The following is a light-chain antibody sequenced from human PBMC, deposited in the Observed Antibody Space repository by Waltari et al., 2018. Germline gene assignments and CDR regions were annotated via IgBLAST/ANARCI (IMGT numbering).Light chain of an antibody. Sequence: EIVLTQSPANLSLSPGERATLSCRASQSVSSYLAWYQQKPGQAPRLLNYDASNRATGIPARFSCSGSGTDFTLTISSLEPEDFAVYYCQQRSNWPPYTFGQGTKLEIK. J-gene: IGKJ2*01. CDR2: DAS. V-gene: IGKV3-11*01. CDR1: QSVSSY. CDR3: QQRSNWPPYT.